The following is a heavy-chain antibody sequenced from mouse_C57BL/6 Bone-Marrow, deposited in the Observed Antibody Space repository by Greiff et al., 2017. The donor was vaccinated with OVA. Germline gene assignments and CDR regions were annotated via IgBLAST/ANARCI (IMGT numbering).Heavy chain of an antibody. Sequence: VQLKQSGAELVRPGASVKLSCPASGFNIKDDYMHWVKQRPEQGLEGIGWIDPENGDTEYASKFQGKATITADTSSNTADLQLSSLTSEDTAVYYCTKEFPGDYWGQGTTLTVSS. CDR1: GFNIKDDY. CDR2: IDPENGDT. V-gene: IGHV14-4*01. CDR3: TKEFPGDY. J-gene: IGHJ2*01.